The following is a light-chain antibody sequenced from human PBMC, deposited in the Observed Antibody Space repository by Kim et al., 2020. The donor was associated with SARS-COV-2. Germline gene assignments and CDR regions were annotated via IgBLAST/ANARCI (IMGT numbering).Light chain of an antibody. CDR3: QVWDDSSDHLWV. Sequence: SYELTQPPSVLVAPGKTARISCGGNNIGSKSVHWYQQKPGQAPLLVIYYDSDRPSGIPERFSGSNSENTATLTISRVGAGDEADYYCQVWDDSSDHLWVFGGGTQLTVL. CDR2: YDS. J-gene: IGLJ3*02. V-gene: IGLV3-21*04. CDR1: NIGSKS.